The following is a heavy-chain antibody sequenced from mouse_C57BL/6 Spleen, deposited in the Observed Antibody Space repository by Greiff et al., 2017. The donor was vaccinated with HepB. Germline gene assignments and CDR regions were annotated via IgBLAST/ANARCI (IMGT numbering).Heavy chain of an antibody. Sequence: QVQLQQSGAELVKPGASVKISCKASGYAFSSYWMNWVKQRPGKGLEWIGQIYPGDGDTNYNGKFKGKATLTADKSSSTAYMQLSSLTSEDSAVYFCARKDTTVPFDYWGQGTTLTVSS. V-gene: IGHV1-80*01. CDR2: IYPGDGDT. J-gene: IGHJ2*01. CDR3: ARKDTTVPFDY. CDR1: GYAFSSYW. D-gene: IGHD1-1*01.